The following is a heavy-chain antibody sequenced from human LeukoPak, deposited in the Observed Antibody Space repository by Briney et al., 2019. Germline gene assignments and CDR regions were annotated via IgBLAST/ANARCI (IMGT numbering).Heavy chain of an antibody. V-gene: IGHV3-23*01. J-gene: IGHJ4*02. CDR2: ISGSGGST. D-gene: IGHD6-13*01. CDR3: AREVSKLGVDY. CDR1: GFTFSSYG. Sequence: GGSLRLSCAASGFTFSSYGMSWVRQAPGKGLEWVSAISGSGGSTYYADSVTGRFTISRDNSKNTLYLQMNSLRAEDTAVYYCAREVSKLGVDYWGQGTLVTVSS.